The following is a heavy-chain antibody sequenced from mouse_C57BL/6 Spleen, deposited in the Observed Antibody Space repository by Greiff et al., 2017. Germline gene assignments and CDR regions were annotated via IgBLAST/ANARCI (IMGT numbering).Heavy chain of an antibody. Sequence: VQGVESGPGLVAPSQSLSITCTVSGFSLTSYGVHWVRQPPGKGLEWLVVIWRDGSTTDNSALKSRLSISKDNSKSQVFLKKNSLQTDDTAMYYCAREEGFAWFAYWGQGTLVTVSA. CDR2: IWRDGST. J-gene: IGHJ3*01. CDR1: GFSLTSYG. V-gene: IGHV2-6*02. D-gene: IGHD3-3*01. CDR3: AREEGFAWFAY.